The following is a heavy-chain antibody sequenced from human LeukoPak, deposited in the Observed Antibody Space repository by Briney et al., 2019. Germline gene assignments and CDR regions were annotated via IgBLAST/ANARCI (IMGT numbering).Heavy chain of an antibody. CDR1: GFTFSSYW. D-gene: IGHD1-14*01. V-gene: IGHV3-7*01. CDR3: ARAGDRTYYYYYYMDV. Sequence: PGGSLRLSCAASGFTFSSYWMSWVRQAPGKGLEWVANIKQDGSEKYYVDSVKGRFTISRGNAKNSLYLQMNSLRAEDTAVYYCARAGDRTYYYYYYMDVWGKGTTVTVSS. CDR2: IKQDGSEK. J-gene: IGHJ6*03.